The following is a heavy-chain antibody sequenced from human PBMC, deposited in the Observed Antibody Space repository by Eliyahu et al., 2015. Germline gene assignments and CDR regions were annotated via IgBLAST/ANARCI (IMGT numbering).Heavy chain of an antibody. D-gene: IGHD3-10*01. V-gene: IGHV1-18*01. CDR2: ISAYKGNT. CDR3: ARSPGTITMVQGDDDSDWFDP. Sequence: QVQLVQSGAEVKKPGASVKVSCKASGYTFTSYGXSWVRQAPGQGLEWMGWISAYKGNTNYAQKLQGRVTMTTDTSTSTAXMELRSLRSDDTAVYYCARSPGTITMVQGDDDSDWFDPWGQGTLVTVSS. J-gene: IGHJ5*02. CDR1: GYTFTSYG.